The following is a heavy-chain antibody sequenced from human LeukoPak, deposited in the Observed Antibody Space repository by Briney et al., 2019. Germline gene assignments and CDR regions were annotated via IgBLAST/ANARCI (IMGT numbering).Heavy chain of an antibody. CDR1: GFTVSSKY. Sequence: PGGSLRLSCTASGFTVSSKYMNWVRQAPGKGLEWVSIIYSGGAAHYADSVRGRFTISRDNSKDTVYLQMNSLRAEDTAVYYCANRFGGYSGYDIDYWGQGTLVTVSS. CDR3: ANRFGGYSGYDIDY. J-gene: IGHJ4*02. V-gene: IGHV3-53*01. D-gene: IGHD5-12*01. CDR2: IYSGGAA.